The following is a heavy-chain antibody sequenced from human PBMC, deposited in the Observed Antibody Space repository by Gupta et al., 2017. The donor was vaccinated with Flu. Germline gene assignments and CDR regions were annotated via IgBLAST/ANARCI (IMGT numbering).Heavy chain of an antibody. CDR3: AREPWPYGSGSYYNEGGWFDP. CDR1: GYTFTSYG. J-gene: IGHJ5*02. D-gene: IGHD3-10*01. Sequence: QVQLVQSGAEVKKPGASVKVSCKASGYTFTSYGISWVRQAPGQGLEWMGWISAYNGNTNYAQKLQGRVTMTTDTSTSTAYMELRSLRSDDTAVYYCAREPWPYGSGSYYNEGGWFDPWGQGTLVTVSS. CDR2: ISAYNGNT. V-gene: IGHV1-18*01.